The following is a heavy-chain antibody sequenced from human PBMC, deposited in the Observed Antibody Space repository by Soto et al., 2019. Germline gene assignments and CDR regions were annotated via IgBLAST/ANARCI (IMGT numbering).Heavy chain of an antibody. J-gene: IGHJ6*03. CDR1: GFTFGDYA. CDR2: IRSKAYGGTT. D-gene: IGHD6-13*01. V-gene: IGHV3-49*03. Sequence: GGSLRLSCTASGFTFGDYAMSWFRQAPGKGLEWVGFIRSKAYGGTTEYAASVKGRFTISRDDSKSMAYLQMNSLKTEDTAVYYCTRALGSYSSSWTPYYYYYYMDVWGKGTTVTVSS. CDR3: TRALGSYSSSWTPYYYYYYMDV.